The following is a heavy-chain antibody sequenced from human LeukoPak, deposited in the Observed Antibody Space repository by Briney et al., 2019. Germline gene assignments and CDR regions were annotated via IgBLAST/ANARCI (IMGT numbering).Heavy chain of an antibody. V-gene: IGHV3-30-3*01. D-gene: IGHD1-7*01. Sequence: GGSLRLSCAASGFTFSSYAMHWVRQAPGKGLEWVAVISYDGSNKYYADSVKGRFTISRDNSKNTLYLQMNSLRAEDTAVYYCARGPITGTSPSDYWGQGTLVTVSS. CDR3: ARGPITGTSPSDY. CDR2: ISYDGSNK. CDR1: GFTFSSYA. J-gene: IGHJ4*02.